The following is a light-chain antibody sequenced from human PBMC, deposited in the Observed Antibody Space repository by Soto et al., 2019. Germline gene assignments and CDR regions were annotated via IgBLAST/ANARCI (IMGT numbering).Light chain of an antibody. CDR3: QKYGSSLIT. CDR1: QSVRSGY. V-gene: IGKV3-20*01. Sequence: EIVLTQSPGTLSLSPGERATLSCRASQSVRSGYFAWYQQKPGQAPRLLIYGASTRATDIPDRFSGSGSGTDFTLTISRLEPEDFAVYYCQKYGSSLITFGQGTRLEI. J-gene: IGKJ5*01. CDR2: GAS.